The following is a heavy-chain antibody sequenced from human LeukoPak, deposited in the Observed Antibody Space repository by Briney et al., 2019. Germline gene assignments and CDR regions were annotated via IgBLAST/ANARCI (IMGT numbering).Heavy chain of an antibody. CDR2: ISSSNSTI. V-gene: IGHV3-48*03. Sequence: GGSLRLSCAASGFTFSSYEMHWVRQPPGKGLEWVSYISSSNSTIYYADSVKGRFTISRDNAKNSLYLQMNSLRAEDTAVYYCARDYGGSSPFDYWGQGTLVTVSS. J-gene: IGHJ4*02. CDR1: GFTFSSYE. CDR3: ARDYGGSSPFDY. D-gene: IGHD4-23*01.